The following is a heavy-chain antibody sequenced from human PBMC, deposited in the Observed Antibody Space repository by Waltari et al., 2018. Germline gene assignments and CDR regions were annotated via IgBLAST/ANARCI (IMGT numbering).Heavy chain of an antibody. D-gene: IGHD1-1*01. CDR3: AREVGDWSDALGY. J-gene: IGHJ4*02. V-gene: IGHV3-53*01. CDR2: IYSGGST. CDR1: GFIVSSKY. Sequence: EVQLVESGGGLIQPGGSLRLSCAASGFIVSSKYMSWVRKAPGKGLEWISVIYSGGSTYYADSVKGRFTISRDNSKNTVFLQMNSLRAEDTAVYYCAREVGDWSDALGYWGQGTLVTVSS.